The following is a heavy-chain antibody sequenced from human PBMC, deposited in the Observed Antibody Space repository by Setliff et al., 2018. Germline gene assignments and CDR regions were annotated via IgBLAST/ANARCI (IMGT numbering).Heavy chain of an antibody. CDR1: GDSLSGYY. CDR2: IMPGRDT. V-gene: IGHV4-34*12. Sequence: PSETLSLTCAVYGDSLSGYYWSWIRQSPKKGLEWIGEIMPGRDTLYSPSLESRLTITIDTSKSQFSLKLSSVTAADTAVYYCARHATYYYGSGNLPFDYWGQGTPVTVSS. J-gene: IGHJ4*02. D-gene: IGHD3-10*01. CDR3: ARHATYYYGSGNLPFDY.